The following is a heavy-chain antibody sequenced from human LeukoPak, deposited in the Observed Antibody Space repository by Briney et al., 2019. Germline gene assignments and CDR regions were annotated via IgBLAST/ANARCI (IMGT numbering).Heavy chain of an antibody. CDR2: ISGRGGST. V-gene: IGHV3-23*01. Sequence: PGASLRLSCAASGFTFSSYAMSWVRQAPGKGLEWVSAISGRGGSTYYADSVKGRFTISRDNSKNTLYLQMNSLRAEDTAVYYCARRGLIPPKRQLWLPSPFDYWGQGTLVTVSS. CDR3: ARRGLIPPKRQLWLPSPFDY. J-gene: IGHJ4*02. D-gene: IGHD5-18*01. CDR1: GFTFSSYA.